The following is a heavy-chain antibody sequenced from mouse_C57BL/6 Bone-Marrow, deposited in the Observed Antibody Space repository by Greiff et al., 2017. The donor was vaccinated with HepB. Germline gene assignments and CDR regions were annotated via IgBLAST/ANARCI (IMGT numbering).Heavy chain of an antibody. CDR3: ARATVVAHYYAMDY. J-gene: IGHJ4*01. Sequence: EVKLMESGGGLVKPGGSLKLSCAASGFTFSSYAMSWVRQTPEKRLEWVATISDGGSYTYYPDNVKCRFTISRDNAKNNLYLQMSHLKSEDTAMYYCARATVVAHYYAMDYWGQGTSVTVSS. CDR1: GFTFSSYA. D-gene: IGHD1-1*01. V-gene: IGHV5-4*03. CDR2: ISDGGSYT.